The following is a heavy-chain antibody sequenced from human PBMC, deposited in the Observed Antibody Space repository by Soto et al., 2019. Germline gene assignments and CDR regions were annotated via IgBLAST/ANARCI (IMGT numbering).Heavy chain of an antibody. D-gene: IGHD1-7*01. Sequence: GASVKVSCKASGYTFTSYDINWVRQATGQGLEWMGWMNPNSGNTGYAQKFQGRVTMTRDTSMSTAYMELSSLRSEDTAVYYCAREPGTTHNWFDPWGQGTLVTVSS. CDR2: MNPNSGNT. V-gene: IGHV1-8*01. J-gene: IGHJ5*02. CDR1: GYTFTSYD. CDR3: AREPGTTHNWFDP.